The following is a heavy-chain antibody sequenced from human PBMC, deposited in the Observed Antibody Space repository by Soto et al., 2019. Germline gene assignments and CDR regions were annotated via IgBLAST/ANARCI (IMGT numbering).Heavy chain of an antibody. CDR1: GVTFNRQD. Sequence: SVKVSCKASGVTFNRQDMRWVRQAPGQGLEWMGGIIPMFGTPHYAEKFQGRVTMTMDTSVTTVYMELKNLSPDDTAVYYCGRGRSGQIVVFYWGQGTPVTVSS. D-gene: IGHD1-26*01. CDR2: IIPMFGTP. J-gene: IGHJ4*02. CDR3: GRGRSGQIVVFY. V-gene: IGHV1-69*05.